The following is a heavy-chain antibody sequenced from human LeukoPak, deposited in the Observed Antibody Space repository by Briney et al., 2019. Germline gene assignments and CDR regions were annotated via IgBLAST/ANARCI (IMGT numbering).Heavy chain of an antibody. D-gene: IGHD2-15*01. CDR2: ITNSGVTT. J-gene: IGHJ6*02. V-gene: IGHV3-23*01. CDR3: AKARLYCSSGTCSDHPATLTGMDV. CDR1: GFTFSNFA. Sequence: GGSLRLSCTASGFTFSNFAMHWVRQAPGEGLEWVSLITNSGVTTHYADSVKGRFTISRDNSRSTLYLQLNSLRADDTALYYCAKARLYCSSGTCSDHPATLTGMDVWGQGTTVTVSS.